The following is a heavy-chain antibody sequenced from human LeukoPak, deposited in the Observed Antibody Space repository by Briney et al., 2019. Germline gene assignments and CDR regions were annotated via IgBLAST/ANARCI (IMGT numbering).Heavy chain of an antibody. Sequence: ASVTVSCKASVYTFTVFYMHWVRQAHGQGLEWMGWINPDSGATNSAPRFQGRVTLTRDTSINAVYMELMRLRSDDTAVYYCATAALYGGYDFDFWGQGTLVSVSS. CDR3: ATAALYGGYDFDF. V-gene: IGHV1-2*02. CDR2: INPDSGAT. CDR1: VYTFTVFY. J-gene: IGHJ4*02. D-gene: IGHD5-12*01.